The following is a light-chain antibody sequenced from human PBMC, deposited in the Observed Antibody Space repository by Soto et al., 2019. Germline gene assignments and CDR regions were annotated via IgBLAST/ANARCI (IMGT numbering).Light chain of an antibody. J-gene: IGKJ1*01. V-gene: IGKV1-5*01. CDR3: QQYNNYPWA. CDR2: DAS. CDR1: QSISRH. Sequence: DIHMTHSPSSLSPSVGDRVTLACLASQSISRHLNWYQQKPGKAPKLLIYDASSLQSGVPSRFSGSGSGTEFSLSISSLQPDDFATYYCQQYNNYPWAFGQGTKVDIK.